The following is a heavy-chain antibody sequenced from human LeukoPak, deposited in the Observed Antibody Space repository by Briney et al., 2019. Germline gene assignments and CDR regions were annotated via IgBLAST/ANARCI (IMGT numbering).Heavy chain of an antibody. D-gene: IGHD4-17*01. Sequence: GESLKISCKGSGYRFTSYWIGWARQMPGKGLEWMGIIYPGDSDTRYSPSFQGQVTISADNSISTAYLQWSSLKASDTGMYYCARHNYGDSEDWYFDLWGRGTLVTVSS. CDR1: GYRFTSYW. J-gene: IGHJ2*01. V-gene: IGHV5-51*01. CDR2: IYPGDSDT. CDR3: ARHNYGDSEDWYFDL.